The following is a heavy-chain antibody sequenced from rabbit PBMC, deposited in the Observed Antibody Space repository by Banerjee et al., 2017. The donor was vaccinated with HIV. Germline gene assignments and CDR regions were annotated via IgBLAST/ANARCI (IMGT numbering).Heavy chain of an antibody. D-gene: IGHD4-1*01. CDR2: IKTSSGNT. J-gene: IGHJ4*01. CDR1: GFSLSNKYV. Sequence: QEQLVESGGGLVQPGGSLKLSCKAYGFSLSNKYVMCWVRQAPGKGLEWIACIKTSSGNTVYATWAKGRFTISKASWTTVTLQMTSLTAADTATYFCARDLAGVLGWNFNLWGPCTLVPVS. CDR3: ARDLAGVLGWNFNL. V-gene: IGHV1S45*01.